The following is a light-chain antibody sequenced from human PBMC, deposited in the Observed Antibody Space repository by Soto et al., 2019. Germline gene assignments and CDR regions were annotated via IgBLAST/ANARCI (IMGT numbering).Light chain of an antibody. CDR2: GAS. V-gene: IGKV3-20*01. CDR3: QQYSSSPRT. Sequence: NVLTQSPGTLSLSPGEGATLSCRASQSISSNYLAWYHQKPGQAPRLLIYGASSRATDIPDRFRGSGSGRGFVLNISRLEPEDFGMYYCQQYSSSPRTFGQGTKVEIK. CDR1: QSISSNY. J-gene: IGKJ1*01.